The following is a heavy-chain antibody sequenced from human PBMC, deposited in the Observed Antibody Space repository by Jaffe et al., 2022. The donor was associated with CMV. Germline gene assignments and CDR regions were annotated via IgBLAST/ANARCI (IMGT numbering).Heavy chain of an antibody. J-gene: IGHJ5*02. CDR2: INPNSGGT. CDR3: ARSTKLHCSSTSCYLGDRYYGSGSYSNWFDP. D-gene: IGHD2-2*01. CDR1: GYTFTGYY. Sequence: QVQLVQSGAEVKKPGASVKVSCKASGYTFTGYYMHWVRQAPGQGLEWMGWINPNSGGTNYAQKFQGWVTMTRDTSISTAYMELSRLRSDDTAVYYCARSTKLHCSSTSCYLGDRYYGSGSYSNWFDPWGQGTLVTVSS. V-gene: IGHV1-2*04.